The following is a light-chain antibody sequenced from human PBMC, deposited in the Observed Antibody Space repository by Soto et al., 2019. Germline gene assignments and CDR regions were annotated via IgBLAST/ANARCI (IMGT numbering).Light chain of an antibody. CDR3: QHYGSSSWT. CDR2: DAS. CDR1: QSVSSY. J-gene: IGKJ1*01. Sequence: ESVLTQSPATLSLSPGERATLSCRASQSVSSYLAWYQQKPGQAPRLLIYDASSRATGIPVRFSGSGSGTDFTLSISRLEPEDFAVYYCQHYGSSSWTFGQGTTGDIK. V-gene: IGKV3-20*01.